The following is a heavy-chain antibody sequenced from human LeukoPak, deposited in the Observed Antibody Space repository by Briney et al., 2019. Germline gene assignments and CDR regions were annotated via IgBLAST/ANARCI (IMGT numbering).Heavy chain of an antibody. CDR3: AREGSQGNYYFDY. CDR1: GGTFSSYA. J-gene: IGHJ4*02. D-gene: IGHD2/OR15-2a*01. Sequence: SVKVSCKASGGTFSSYAISWVRQAPGQGLEWMGGIIPIFGTANYAQKFQGRVPITADESTSTAYMELSSLRSEDTAVYYCAREGSQGNYYFDYWGQGTLVTVSS. V-gene: IGHV1-69*13. CDR2: IIPIFGTA.